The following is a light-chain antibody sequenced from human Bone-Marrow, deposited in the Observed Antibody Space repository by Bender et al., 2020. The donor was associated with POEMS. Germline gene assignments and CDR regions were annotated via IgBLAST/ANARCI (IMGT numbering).Light chain of an antibody. CDR3: NPNGGTSYV. CDR2: DIT. V-gene: IGLV2-8*01. Sequence: QSALTQPPSASGSPGQSVTISCTGTSSDVGGYYYVSWDQQHPGKAPKLLIYDITKRPPGVPGRFSAFKSGNTASLTVSGLRAEDEADYYCNPNGGTSYVFGPGTKVTVL. CDR1: SSDVGGYYY. J-gene: IGLJ1*01.